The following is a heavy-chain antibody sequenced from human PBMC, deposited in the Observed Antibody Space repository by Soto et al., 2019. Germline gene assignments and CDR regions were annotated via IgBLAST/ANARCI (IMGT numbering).Heavy chain of an antibody. Sequence: EVRLLESGGGPVQPGESLRLSCEASGFTFNNYGMDWVRQAPGRGLEWISFISGASDTTYYADSVKGRFIISRDNSKNTLYLQMNSLRAEDTAIYYCAKSFTQSNVWRAYRHKTHFDYWDQGALVTVTS. CDR3: AKSFTQSNVWRAYRHKTHFDY. CDR2: ISGASDTT. D-gene: IGHD3-16*02. J-gene: IGHJ4*02. CDR1: GFTFNNYG. V-gene: IGHV3-23*01.